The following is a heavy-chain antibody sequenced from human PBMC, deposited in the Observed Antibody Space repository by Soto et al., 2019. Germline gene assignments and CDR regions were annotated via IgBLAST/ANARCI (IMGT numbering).Heavy chain of an antibody. CDR3: ARVSAPDYYDSSGYDY. CDR2: ISRSCSTI. V-gene: IGHV3-11*01. Sequence: GGSLRLSCAASGFTFSDYYMSWIRQAPGKGLEWISYISRSCSTIYYADSVKGRFTISRDNAKNSLYLQMNSPRAEDTAVYYCARVSAPDYYDSSGYDYWGQGTMVTVSS. D-gene: IGHD3-22*01. J-gene: IGHJ4*02. CDR1: GFTFSDYY.